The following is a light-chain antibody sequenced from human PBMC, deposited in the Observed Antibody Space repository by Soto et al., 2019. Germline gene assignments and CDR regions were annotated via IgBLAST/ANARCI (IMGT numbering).Light chain of an antibody. CDR2: DAS. CDR1: QSVSNW. J-gene: IGKJ1*01. Sequence: DIQMTQSPSTLSASLGDRLSITCRASQSVSNWLAWYQQKPGIAPNLLIYDASTLESGVPSRFRGSGSGTEFTLTISSLQPDDFETYYCQQYKSYPWTFGQGTKVDIK. CDR3: QQYKSYPWT. V-gene: IGKV1-5*01.